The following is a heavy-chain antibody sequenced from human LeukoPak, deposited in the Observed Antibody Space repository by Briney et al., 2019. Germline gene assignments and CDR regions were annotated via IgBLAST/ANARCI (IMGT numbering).Heavy chain of an antibody. CDR1: GFTFSSYD. CDR3: ARAHWNGGAFDI. V-gene: IGHV3-13*01. CDR2: IGTAGDT. Sequence: GGSLRLSCAASGFTFSSYDMHWVRQATGKGLEWVSAIGTAGDTYYPGSVKGRFTISRENAKNSLYLQMNSLRAGDTAVYYCARAHWNGGAFDIWGQGTMVTVSS. D-gene: IGHD1-1*01. J-gene: IGHJ3*02.